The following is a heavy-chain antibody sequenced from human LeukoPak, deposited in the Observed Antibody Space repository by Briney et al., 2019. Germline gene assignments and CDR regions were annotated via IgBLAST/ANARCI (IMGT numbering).Heavy chain of an antibody. CDR3: ARDYIGDSSTWYDY. J-gene: IGHJ4*02. Sequence: GGSLRLSCAASGFTFSTYAMNWVRQAPGKGLEWVSLISDSGDNTYYADSVKGRFTISRDNSKNTVSLQMSSLRSEDTAVYYCARDYIGDSSTWYDYWGQGTLVAVSS. D-gene: IGHD6-13*01. CDR2: ISDSGDNT. V-gene: IGHV3-23*01. CDR1: GFTFSTYA.